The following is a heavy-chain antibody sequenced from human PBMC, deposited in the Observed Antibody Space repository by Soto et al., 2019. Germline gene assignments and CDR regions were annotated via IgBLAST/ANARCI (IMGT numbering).Heavy chain of an antibody. CDR2: ISYDGSNK. Sequence: QVQLVESGGGVVQPGRSLRLSCAASGFTFSSYAMHWVRQAPGKGLEWVAVISYDGSNKYYADSVKGRFTISRDNSKNTLYLQMNSRRAGDTVVFYCGRSPYCSGGSCSSLWFGYFDYWGQGPLVTVSS. CDR3: GRSPYCSGGSCSSLWFGYFDY. CDR1: GFTFSSYA. J-gene: IGHJ4*02. V-gene: IGHV3-30-3*01. D-gene: IGHD2-15*01.